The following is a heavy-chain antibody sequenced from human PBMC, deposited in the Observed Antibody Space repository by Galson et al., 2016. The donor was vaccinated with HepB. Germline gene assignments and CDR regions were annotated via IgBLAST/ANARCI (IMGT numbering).Heavy chain of an antibody. CDR2: ISAYDGKT. V-gene: IGHV1-18*01. D-gene: IGHD3-3*01. J-gene: IGHJ3*02. CDR3: ARDVLDLDFLSPIDVLEI. Sequence: SVKVSCKASGYTFTNYGFSWVRQAPGQGLEWVGWISAYDGKTNYQQNLQGRVTLTTDTSTSTVYMELRGLRSDDTAVYYCARDVLDLDFLSPIDVLEIWGQGTMVTVSS. CDR1: GYTFTNYG.